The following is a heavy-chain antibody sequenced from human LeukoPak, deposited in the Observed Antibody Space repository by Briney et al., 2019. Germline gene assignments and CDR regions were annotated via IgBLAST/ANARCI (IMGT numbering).Heavy chain of an antibody. D-gene: IGHD3-10*01. CDR2: IKSKPDGGTT. J-gene: IGHJ4*02. CDR3: TTRLSGNWK. Sequence: NTGGSLRLSCASSGFTFSNAWMSWVRQAPGKGLEWVGRIKSKPDGGTTDFAAPVKGRFSISRDDSKNTLYLQMNSLKTEDTAVYYCTTRLSGNWKWGQGTLVSVSS. CDR1: GFTFSNAW. V-gene: IGHV3-15*01.